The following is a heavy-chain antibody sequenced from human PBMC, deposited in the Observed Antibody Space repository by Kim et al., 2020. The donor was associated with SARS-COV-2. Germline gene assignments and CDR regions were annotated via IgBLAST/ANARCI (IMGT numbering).Heavy chain of an antibody. D-gene: IGHD2-15*01. Sequence: GGSLRLSCAASRFTFSTYSMNWVRQPPGKGLDWVSSITNGGTYAKYADSVEGRFTISRDNAKNSLFLQMNSLRADDTAVYYCVRDSHLSGSFDVWGPGTRDTVSS. V-gene: IGHV3-21*06. CDR2: ITNGGTYA. CDR3: VRDSHLSGSFDV. CDR1: RFTFSTYS. J-gene: IGHJ3*01.